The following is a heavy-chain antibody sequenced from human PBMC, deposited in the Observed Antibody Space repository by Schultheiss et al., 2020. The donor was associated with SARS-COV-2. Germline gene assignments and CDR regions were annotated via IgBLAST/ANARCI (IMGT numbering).Heavy chain of an antibody. CDR2: INSDGSST. D-gene: IGHD3-22*01. CDR1: GFTFSSYS. CDR3: AREDDSSGYYPFDY. J-gene: IGHJ4*02. Sequence: GGSLRLSCAASGFTFSSYSMNWVRQAPGKGLVWVSRINSDGSSTSYADSVKGRFTISRDNAKNTLYLQMNSLRAEDTAVYYCAREDDSSGYYPFDYWGQGTLVTVSS. V-gene: IGHV3-74*01.